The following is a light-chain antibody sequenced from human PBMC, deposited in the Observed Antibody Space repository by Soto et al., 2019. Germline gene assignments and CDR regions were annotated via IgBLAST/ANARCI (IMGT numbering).Light chain of an antibody. CDR1: QSVSSSY. J-gene: IGKJ1*01. CDR3: QQYGSSSWT. CDR2: GAS. Sequence: EIVLTQSTGTLSLSPGERATLSCRASQSVSSSYFAWYQQRFGQAPRLLIYGASSRATGIQDRFSGSGSGTDFPLTISRLEPEDVAVYYCQQYGSSSWTFGQGTQVEIK. V-gene: IGKV3-20*01.